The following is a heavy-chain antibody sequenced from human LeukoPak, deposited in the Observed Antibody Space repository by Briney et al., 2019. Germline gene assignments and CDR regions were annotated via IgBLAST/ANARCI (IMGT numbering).Heavy chain of an antibody. J-gene: IGHJ6*03. CDR3: ARGTWSDVGYYYYYYMDV. D-gene: IGHD1-1*01. Sequence: SVKVSCKAPGGTFSNYAISWVRQAPGQGLEWMGGTIPIFGTTKYAQKFQGRVTVTTDESTNTAYMELSSLTSEDTAQYYRARGTWSDVGYYYYYYMDVWGKGTTVTVSS. CDR1: GGTFSNYA. CDR2: TIPIFGTT. V-gene: IGHV1-69*05.